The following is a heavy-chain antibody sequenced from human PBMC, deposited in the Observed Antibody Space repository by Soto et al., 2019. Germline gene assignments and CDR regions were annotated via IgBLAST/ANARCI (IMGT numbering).Heavy chain of an antibody. J-gene: IGHJ5*02. V-gene: IGHV1-69*13. CDR2: IIPLFGTT. CDR1: GGTFNTYG. Sequence: SVKVSCKASGGTFNTYGISWVRQAPGQGIEWMGGIIPLFGTTNYAQKFKGRVTITAAESTNTVYMELSSLRFEDTAIYYCARDRGTSWYNWLDPRGQGTLVTLSS. D-gene: IGHD1-26*01. CDR3: ARDRGTSWYNWLDP.